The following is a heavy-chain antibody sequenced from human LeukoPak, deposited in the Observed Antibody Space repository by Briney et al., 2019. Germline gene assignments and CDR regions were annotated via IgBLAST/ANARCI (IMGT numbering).Heavy chain of an antibody. J-gene: IGHJ4*02. CDR2: IGAGSSSI. V-gene: IGHV3-21*01. CDR1: GFTFSSYT. D-gene: IGHD1-1*01. CDR3: ARDRNLEKGDY. Sequence: NPGGSLRLSCVTSGFTFSSYTMNWVRQAPGKGLEWVSSIGAGSSSIYYAGSVRGRFTISRDNARTSLYLQMNSLRAEDTAVYYCARDRNLEKGDYWGQGTLVTVSS.